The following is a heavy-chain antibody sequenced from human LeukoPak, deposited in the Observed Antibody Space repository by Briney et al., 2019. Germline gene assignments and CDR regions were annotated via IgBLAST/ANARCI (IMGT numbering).Heavy chain of an antibody. V-gene: IGHV3-23*01. J-gene: IGHJ4*02. D-gene: IGHD1-26*01. CDR2: ISGGGGST. Sequence: GGSLRLSCAASGFTFTSYSMNWVRQAPGRGLEWVSTISGGGGSTYYADSVKGRFTISRNNSKNTLYLQVNSLRAEDTAVYYCAKGGKWDVTPFDYWGQGTLVTVSS. CDR3: AKGGKWDVTPFDY. CDR1: GFTFTSYS.